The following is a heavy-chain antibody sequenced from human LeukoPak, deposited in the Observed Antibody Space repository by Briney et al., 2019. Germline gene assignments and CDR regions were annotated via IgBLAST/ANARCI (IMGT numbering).Heavy chain of an antibody. CDR3: ATVDTAMVTRY. Sequence: SETLSLTCAVYGGSFSGYYWNWIRQPPGKGLEWIGEINHSGGTNYNPSLKSRVAISADTSMNQFSLKLSSVTAADTAVYFCATVDTAMVTRYWGQGTLVTVSS. D-gene: IGHD5-18*01. CDR1: GGSFSGYY. J-gene: IGHJ4*02. V-gene: IGHV4-34*01. CDR2: INHSGGT.